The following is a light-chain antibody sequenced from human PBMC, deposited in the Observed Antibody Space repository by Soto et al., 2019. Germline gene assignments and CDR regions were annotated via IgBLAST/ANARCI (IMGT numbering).Light chain of an antibody. Sequence: QSALTQPASVSGSPGQSITISCTGTTSDVGGSNYVSWYQHHPGKAPKLMIYEVSNRPSGVSNRFSGSKSGNTASLTISGFQAEDEADYFCGSYTTSVVFGGGTKLTVL. CDR1: TSDVGGSNY. CDR3: GSYTTSVV. V-gene: IGLV2-14*01. J-gene: IGLJ2*01. CDR2: EVS.